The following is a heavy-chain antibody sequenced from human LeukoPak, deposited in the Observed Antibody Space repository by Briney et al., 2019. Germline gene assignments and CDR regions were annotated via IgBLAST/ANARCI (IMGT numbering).Heavy chain of an antibody. D-gene: IGHD5-24*01. V-gene: IGHV3-9*01. CDR3: AKGGGGYNCGYSDY. CDR2: ITWNSGSI. Sequence: GRSLRLSCAASGFTFDDYAMHWVRQAPGKGLEWVSGITWNSGSIGYADSVKGRFTISRDNAKNSLYLQMNSLRAEDTALYYCAKGGGGYNCGYSDYWGQGTLVTVSS. CDR1: GFTFDDYA. J-gene: IGHJ4*02.